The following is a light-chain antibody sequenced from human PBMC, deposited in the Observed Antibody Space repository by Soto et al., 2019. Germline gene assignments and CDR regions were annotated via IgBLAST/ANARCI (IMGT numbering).Light chain of an antibody. V-gene: IGKV1-9*01. CDR3: QQLAGFPIT. Sequence: IQLTQSPSSLSASVGDRVTITCRASQGITNYLAWYQQKPGKAPKLLIYAASTLQRGVPSRFSGSRSGTDFTLTISYLQPEDFATYYCQQLAGFPITFGQGTRLEIK. CDR2: AAS. CDR1: QGITNY. J-gene: IGKJ5*01.